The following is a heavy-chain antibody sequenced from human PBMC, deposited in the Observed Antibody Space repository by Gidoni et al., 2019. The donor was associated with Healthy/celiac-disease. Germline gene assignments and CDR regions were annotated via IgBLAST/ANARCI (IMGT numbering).Heavy chain of an antibody. CDR1: GGSISSSSYY. Sequence: QLQLQESGPGLVKPSETLSLTCTVSGGSISSSSYYWGWIRQPPGKGLEWIGSIYYSGSTYYNPSLKSRVTISVDTSKNQFSLKLSSVTAADTAVYYCARDIGGIAAAGIPGIDYWGQGTLVTVSS. D-gene: IGHD6-13*01. J-gene: IGHJ4*02. V-gene: IGHV4-39*07. CDR3: ARDIGGIAAAGIPGIDY. CDR2: IYYSGST.